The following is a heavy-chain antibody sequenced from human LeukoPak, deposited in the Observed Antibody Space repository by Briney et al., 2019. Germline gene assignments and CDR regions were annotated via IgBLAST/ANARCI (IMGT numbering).Heavy chain of an antibody. CDR1: GGSLSNHY. V-gene: IGHV4-59*11. Sequence: SETLSLTCTVSGGSLSNHYWNWIRQPPGKGLEWIGYIYYTGNTNYNPSLKSRVTMSVDTAKNQFSLKLSSVSAADTAVYYCARARLERYMDVWGKGTTVTVSS. CDR3: ARARLERYMDV. CDR2: IYYTGNT. J-gene: IGHJ6*03. D-gene: IGHD1-1*01.